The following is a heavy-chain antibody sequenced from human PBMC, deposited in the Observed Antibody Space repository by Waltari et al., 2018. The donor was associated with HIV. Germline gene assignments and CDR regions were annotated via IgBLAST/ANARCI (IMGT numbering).Heavy chain of an antibody. J-gene: IGHJ6*02. V-gene: IGHV4-30-4*01. Sequence: QVQLQESGPGLVKPSQTLSLTCTVSGGSISSGDYYWRWIRPPPGTGLEWIGYIYYSGSTYYNPSLKSRVTISVDTSKNQFSLKLSSVTAADTAVYYCARDCCDFWSGYSRHYYYGMDVWGQGTTVTVSS. CDR3: ARDCCDFWSGYSRHYYYGMDV. CDR1: GGSISSGDYY. CDR2: IYYSGST. D-gene: IGHD3-3*01.